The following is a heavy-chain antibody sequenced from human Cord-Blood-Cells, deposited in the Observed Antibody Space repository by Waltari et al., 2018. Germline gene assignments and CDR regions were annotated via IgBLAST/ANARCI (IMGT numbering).Heavy chain of an antibody. Sequence: QVQLVQSGAEVKKPGASVKVSCKASGHTFTGYYMHWVRQAPGQGLEWMGWINPNSGGTNYAQKFQGWVTMTRDTSISTAYMELSRLRSDDTAVYYCARDLSGYGSGSYYFDYWGQGTLVTVSS. CDR1: GHTFTGYY. CDR2: INPNSGGT. V-gene: IGHV1-2*04. D-gene: IGHD3-10*01. CDR3: ARDLSGYGSGSYYFDY. J-gene: IGHJ4*02.